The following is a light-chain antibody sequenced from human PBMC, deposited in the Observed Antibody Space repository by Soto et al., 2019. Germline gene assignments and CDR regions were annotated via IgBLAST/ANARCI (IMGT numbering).Light chain of an antibody. Sequence: DIQMTQSPSTLSASVGDRVTITCRASQSISSWLAWYQQKPGKAPKLLIYKASSLESGVPSRFSGSGSGTEFTLTISSLQPDDFATYYCQEYDDYLFTFGPGTKV. CDR3: QEYDDYLFT. CDR2: KAS. CDR1: QSISSW. J-gene: IGKJ2*01. V-gene: IGKV1-5*03.